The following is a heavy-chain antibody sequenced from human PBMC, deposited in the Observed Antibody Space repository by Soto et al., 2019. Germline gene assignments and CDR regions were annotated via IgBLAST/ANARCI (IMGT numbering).Heavy chain of an antibody. D-gene: IGHD4-17*01. V-gene: IGHV2-26*01. CDR2: IFSNDEK. J-gene: IGHJ4*02. CDR1: GFSLSNARMS. CDR3: ARVIDGDYADY. Sequence: QVTLEESGPVLVKPTETLTLTCTVSGFSLSNARMSVSWIRQPPGKALEWLAHIFSNDEKSYRTSLKSRLTISKDTSKSQVVLSMTNMDPVDTATYYCARVIDGDYADYWGQGTLVTVSS.